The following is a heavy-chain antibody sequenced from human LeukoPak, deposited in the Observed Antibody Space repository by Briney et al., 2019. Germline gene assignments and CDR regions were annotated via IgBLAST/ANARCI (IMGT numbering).Heavy chain of an antibody. V-gene: IGHV3-30*18. Sequence: GRSLRLSCAVAGFTFSSYGMHWVRQTPGKGLEWVAVISYDGSNKYYVDSVKGRFTISGDNSKNTLYLQMNSLRVEDTAVYYCAKDRGSSSWYVDYWGQGTLVTVSS. CDR2: ISYDGSNK. D-gene: IGHD6-13*01. CDR3: AKDRGSSSWYVDY. CDR1: GFTFSSYG. J-gene: IGHJ4*02.